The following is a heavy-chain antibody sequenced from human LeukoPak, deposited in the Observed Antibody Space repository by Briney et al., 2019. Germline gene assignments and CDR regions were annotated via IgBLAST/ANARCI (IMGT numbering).Heavy chain of an antibody. V-gene: IGHV1-2*02. CDR1: GYTFTGYY. J-gene: IGHJ6*03. Sequence: GASVKVSCKASGYTFTGYYMHWVRQAPGQGLEWMGWINPNSGGTNYAQKFQGRVTMTRDTSISTAYMELSRLRSDDTAVYYCTSIAVAGRIYYYYMDVWGKGTTVTVSS. CDR3: TSIAVAGRIYYYYMDV. CDR2: INPNSGGT. D-gene: IGHD6-13*01.